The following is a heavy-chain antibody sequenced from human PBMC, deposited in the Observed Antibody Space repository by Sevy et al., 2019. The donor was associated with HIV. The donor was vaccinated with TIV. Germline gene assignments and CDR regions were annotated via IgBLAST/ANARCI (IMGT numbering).Heavy chain of an antibody. CDR3: ARDVYCSSTSCYQSYYYYGMDV. V-gene: IGHV4-61*01. D-gene: IGHD2-2*01. J-gene: IGHJ6*02. CDR1: GGSVSSGSYY. Sequence: SETLSLTCTVSGGSVSSGSYYWSWIRQPPGKGLEWIGYIYYSGSTNYNPSLKSRVTILVDTSKNQFSLKLSSVTAADTAVYYCARDVYCSSTSCYQSYYYYGMDVWGQGTTVTVSS. CDR2: IYYSGST.